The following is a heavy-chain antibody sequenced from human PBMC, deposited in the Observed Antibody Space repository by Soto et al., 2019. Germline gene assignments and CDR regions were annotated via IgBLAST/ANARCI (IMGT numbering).Heavy chain of an antibody. CDR2: ISYDGSNK. D-gene: IGHD6-6*01. J-gene: IGHJ6*02. CDR1: GFAFSSYG. CDR3: ASKYSSSSHYTYYYGMDV. Sequence: PGGSLRLSCAASGFAFSSYGMHWVRQAPGKGLEWVAVISYDGSNKYYADSVKGRFTISRDNSKNTLYLQMDSLRAEDAALYYCASKYSSSSHYTYYYGMDVWGQGTTVTVSS. V-gene: IGHV3-30*03.